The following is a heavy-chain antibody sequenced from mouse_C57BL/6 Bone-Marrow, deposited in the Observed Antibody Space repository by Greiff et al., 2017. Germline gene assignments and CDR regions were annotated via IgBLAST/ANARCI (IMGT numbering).Heavy chain of an antibody. D-gene: IGHD2-3*01. V-gene: IGHV1-54*01. Sequence: QVQLQQSGAELVRPGTSVKVSCKASGYAFTNYLIEWVKQRPGQGLEWIGVINPGSGGTNYNEKFKGKATLTADKSSSTAYMQLSSLTSEDSAVYFCAKVDGYYVGAMDYWGQGTSVTVSS. J-gene: IGHJ4*01. CDR3: AKVDGYYVGAMDY. CDR1: GYAFTNYL. CDR2: INPGSGGT.